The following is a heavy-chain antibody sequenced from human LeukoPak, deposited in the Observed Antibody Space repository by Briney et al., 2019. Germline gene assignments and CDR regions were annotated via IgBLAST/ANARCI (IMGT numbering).Heavy chain of an antibody. CDR2: MNSDGSST. CDR3: ARDSYDFWSGYSSWFDP. D-gene: IGHD3-3*01. V-gene: IGHV3-74*01. CDR1: GFTFSSYW. Sequence: GGSLRLSCAASGFTFSSYWMHWVRQAPGKGLGWVSRMNSDGSSTSYADSVKGRFTISRDNAKNTLYLQMNSLRAEDTAVYYCARDSYDFWSGYSSWFDPWGQGTLVTVSS. J-gene: IGHJ5*02.